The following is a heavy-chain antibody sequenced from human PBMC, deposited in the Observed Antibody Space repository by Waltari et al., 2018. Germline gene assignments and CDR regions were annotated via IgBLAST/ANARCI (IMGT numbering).Heavy chain of an antibody. CDR2: ISGSGTDI. J-gene: IGHJ4*02. CDR3: ARDALALVLKAGLDYFDC. V-gene: IGHV3-23*04. CDR1: GFTFSNYA. Sequence: EVQLVQSGGGLVQPGGSLRLSCVASGFTFSNYAMNWFRQAPGKGLEWVSSISGSGTDIHYADSEKGRFTISRDNSENTLYLQMNSLRVEDTAVYFCARDALALVLKAGLDYFDCWGQGTLVPVSS. D-gene: IGHD2-8*02.